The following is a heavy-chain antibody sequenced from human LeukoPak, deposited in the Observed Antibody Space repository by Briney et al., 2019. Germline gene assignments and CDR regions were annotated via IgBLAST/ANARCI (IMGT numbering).Heavy chain of an antibody. Sequence: SETLSLTCAVYGGSFSGYYWSWIRQPPGKGLEWIGEINHSGSTNYNPSLKSRVTISVDTSKNQFSLKLSSVTAADTAVYYCARGPKRWRSGYDLGPFDPWGQGTLVTVSS. CDR2: INHSGST. V-gene: IGHV4-34*01. CDR3: ARGPKRWRSGYDLGPFDP. D-gene: IGHD5-12*01. J-gene: IGHJ5*02. CDR1: GGSFSGYY.